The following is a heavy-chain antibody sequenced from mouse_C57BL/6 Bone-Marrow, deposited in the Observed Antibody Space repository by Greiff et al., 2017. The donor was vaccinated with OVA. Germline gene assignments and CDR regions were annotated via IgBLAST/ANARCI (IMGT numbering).Heavy chain of an antibody. J-gene: IGHJ2*01. D-gene: IGHD4-1*01. CDR3: AREGGTGVFDY. Sequence: EVHLVESGGGLVKPGGSLKLSCAASGFTFSSYAMSWVRQTPEKRLEWVATLSDGGSYTYYPDNVKGRFTISRDNAKNNLYLQMSHLKSEDTAMYYCAREGGTGVFDYWGQGTTLTVSS. CDR1: GFTFSSYA. CDR2: LSDGGSYT. V-gene: IGHV5-4*01.